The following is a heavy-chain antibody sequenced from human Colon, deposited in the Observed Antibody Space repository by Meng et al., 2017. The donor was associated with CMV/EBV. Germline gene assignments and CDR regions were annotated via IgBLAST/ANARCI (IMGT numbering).Heavy chain of an antibody. CDR2: IYSNGRI. CDR1: GGSSRCHY. Sequence: QLQGSGPGMVKPSGTLSLPCTCSGGSSRCHYWTWIRRPAGEGLQWLGRIYSNGRIDENYSLRSRVTISVDTSKNQLSLRLTSVTAADTAVYYCGRAGARGVPIDVWGRGTLVTVSS. V-gene: IGHV4-4*07. CDR3: GRAGARGVPIDV. D-gene: IGHD3-10*01. J-gene: IGHJ1*01.